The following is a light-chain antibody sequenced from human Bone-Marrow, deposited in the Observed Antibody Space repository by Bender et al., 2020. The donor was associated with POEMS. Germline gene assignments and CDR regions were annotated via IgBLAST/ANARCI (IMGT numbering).Light chain of an antibody. CDR1: DSNFGGNN. V-gene: IGLV1-47*02. CDR3: AGWDDSLSGVV. CDR2: GNA. Sequence: QSVLTQPPSASGTPGQSVIISCSGTDSNFGGNNVNWYQHLPGTAPKLLMFGNANRPSGVPDRFSGSKSGASASLAITGLRYEDEADYYCAGWDDSLSGVVFGGGTKLTVL. J-gene: IGLJ2*01.